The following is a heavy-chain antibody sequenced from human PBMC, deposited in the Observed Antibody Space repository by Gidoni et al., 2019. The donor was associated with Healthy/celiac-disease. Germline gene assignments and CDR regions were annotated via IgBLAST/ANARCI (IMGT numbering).Heavy chain of an antibody. CDR1: GGSISSYY. CDR2: IYYSGST. J-gene: IGHJ2*01. CDR3: ARDSEGSYSPLWYFDL. D-gene: IGHD1-26*01. Sequence: QVQLQESGPGLVKPSETLSLTCTAPGGSISSYYWSWIRQPPGKGLEWIGYIYYSGSTNYNPSLKSRVTISVDTSKNQFSLKLSSVTAADTAVYYSARDSEGSYSPLWYFDLWGRGTLVTVSS. V-gene: IGHV4-59*01.